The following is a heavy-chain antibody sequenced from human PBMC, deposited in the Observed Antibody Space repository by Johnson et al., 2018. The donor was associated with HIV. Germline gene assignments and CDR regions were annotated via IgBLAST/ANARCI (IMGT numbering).Heavy chain of an antibody. CDR3: AKGGGSGWSDAFDI. CDR2: ISGSGGST. Sequence: EVQLVESGGGLVQPGGSLRLSCAASGFTFSGYAMSWVRQAPGKGLDWVSTISGSGGSTSSADSVTGRFTISRDNSENTLYLHMNSLRAEDTAVYYCAKGGGSGWSDAFDIWGQGTMVTVSS. J-gene: IGHJ3*02. D-gene: IGHD6-19*01. V-gene: IGHV3-23*04. CDR1: GFTFSGYA.